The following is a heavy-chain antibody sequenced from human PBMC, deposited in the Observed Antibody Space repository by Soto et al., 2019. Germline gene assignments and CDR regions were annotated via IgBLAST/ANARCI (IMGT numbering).Heavy chain of an antibody. V-gene: IGHV3-30-3*01. CDR2: ISYDGSNK. CDR3: ARDRGYYYGMDV. Sequence: QVPLVESGGGVVQPGRSLRLSCAASGFTFSSYAMHWVRQAPGQGLEWVAVISYDGSNKYYADSVKGRFTISRDKSKNTLYLQMNGLRAEDTAVYYCARDRGYYYGMDVWGQGTTVTVSS. J-gene: IGHJ6*02. CDR1: GFTFSSYA.